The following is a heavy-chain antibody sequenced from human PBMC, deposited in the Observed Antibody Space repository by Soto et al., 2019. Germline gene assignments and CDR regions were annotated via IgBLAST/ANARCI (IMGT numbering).Heavy chain of an antibody. V-gene: IGHV4-31*03. CDR2: IYYSGST. Sequence: SETLSLTGTVSGGSISSGRYDWSWIRQHRGKGREWIGYIYYSGSTYYNPSLKCRVTISVHTSKNQFSLKLSSVTAADTAVYYCASVEASARNLAPYYFASWGQGTPVTVSS. D-gene: IGHD5-12*01. CDR1: GGSISSGRYD. J-gene: IGHJ4*02. CDR3: ASVEASARNLAPYYFAS.